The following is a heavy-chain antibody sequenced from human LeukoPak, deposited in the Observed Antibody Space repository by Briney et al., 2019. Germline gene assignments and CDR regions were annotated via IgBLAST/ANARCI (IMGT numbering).Heavy chain of an antibody. Sequence: GGSLRLSCAASGFSFSVFWMHWVRQAPGKGPVWVSRIKTDGSITDYADSVKGRFTISRDNAKNTLYLQMNSLTAEDSAVYYCASRRGSNRPFDYWGQGTLVTVSS. CDR1: GFSFSVFW. J-gene: IGHJ4*02. CDR3: ASRRGSNRPFDY. D-gene: IGHD1-26*01. V-gene: IGHV3-74*01. CDR2: IKTDGSIT.